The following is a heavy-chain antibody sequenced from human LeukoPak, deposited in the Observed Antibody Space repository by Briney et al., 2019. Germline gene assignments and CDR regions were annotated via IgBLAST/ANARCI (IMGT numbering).Heavy chain of an antibody. D-gene: IGHD3-16*01. CDR2: ISGSGGST. V-gene: IGHV3-23*01. Sequence: GGSLRLSCAASGFTFDTSTMNWVRQAPGKGLEWVSVISGSGGSTYYADSVKGRFTISRDNSKNTLYLQMNSLRAEDTAVYYCAKLGGYLDYWGQGTLVTVSS. CDR3: AKLGGYLDY. CDR1: GFTFDTST. J-gene: IGHJ4*02.